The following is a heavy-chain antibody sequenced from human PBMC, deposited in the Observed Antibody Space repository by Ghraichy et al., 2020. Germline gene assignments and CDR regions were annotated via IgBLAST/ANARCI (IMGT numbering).Heavy chain of an antibody. Sequence: GGSLRLSCAASGFTFSSYAMSWVRQAPGKGLEWVSTFGASGDGTYYANSVKGRFTISRDNSKNTLYLQMNSLRADDTAVYYCAKDRRGSYDAFDIWGQGTMVTVSS. CDR1: GFTFSSYA. J-gene: IGHJ3*02. CDR3: AKDRRGSYDAFDI. V-gene: IGHV3-23*01. D-gene: IGHD1-26*01. CDR2: FGASGDGT.